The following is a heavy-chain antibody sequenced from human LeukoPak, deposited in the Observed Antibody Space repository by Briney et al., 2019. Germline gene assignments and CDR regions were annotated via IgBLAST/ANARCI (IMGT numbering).Heavy chain of an antibody. V-gene: IGHV4-30-4*07. CDR2: IYYTVNT. CDR1: GGSISSGGYY. CDR3: ARDLDTTVTMKGMDV. D-gene: IGHD4-17*01. Sequence: SETLSLTCAVSGGSISSGGYYWGWLRQPPGRGMEFIAYIYYTVNTYFNPSLKSRVTISIDTSKNQFSLRLTSVTAADTAVYYCARDLDTTVTMKGMDVWGKGTTVTVSS. J-gene: IGHJ6*04.